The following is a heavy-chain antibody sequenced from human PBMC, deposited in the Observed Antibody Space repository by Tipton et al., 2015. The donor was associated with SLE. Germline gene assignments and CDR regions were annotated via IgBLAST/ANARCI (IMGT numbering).Heavy chain of an antibody. Sequence: TLSLTCAVYGGSFSGHNWSWIRQPPGKGLEWIGEINHSGSTNYNPSLKSRITISVDTSKNQFSLKLSSVTAADTAVYYCARGRIAVAGNHFDYWGQGTLVTVSS. CDR1: GGSFSGHN. J-gene: IGHJ4*02. CDR3: ARGRIAVAGNHFDY. CDR2: INHSGST. D-gene: IGHD6-19*01. V-gene: IGHV4-34*01.